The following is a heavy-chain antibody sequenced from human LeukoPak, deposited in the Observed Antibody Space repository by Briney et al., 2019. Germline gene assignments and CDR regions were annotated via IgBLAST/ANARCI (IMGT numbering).Heavy chain of an antibody. CDR3: ARPPLRYFDWLLTDGDAFDI. J-gene: IGHJ3*02. CDR1: GGSISSSSYY. CDR2: IYYSGST. D-gene: IGHD3-9*01. V-gene: IGHV4-39*01. Sequence: SETLSLTCTVSGGSISSSSYYWGWIRQPPGKGLEWIGSIYYSGSTYYNPSLKSRVTISVDTSKNQFSLKLSSVTAADTAVYYCARPPLRYFDWLLTDGDAFDIWGQGTMVTVSS.